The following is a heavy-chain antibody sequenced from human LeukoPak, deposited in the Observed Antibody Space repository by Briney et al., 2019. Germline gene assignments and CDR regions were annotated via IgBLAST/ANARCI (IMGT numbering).Heavy chain of an antibody. V-gene: IGHV1-2*02. CDR3: ARDKYTGYETFDY. CDR2: INPNNGGT. Sequence: ASVKVSCKTSGYTFTAYYMHWVRQAPGQGLEWMGWINPNNGGTNYAQKFQGRVTMTRDTSISTAYMELNSLTSDDPAVYYCARDKYTGYETFDYWGQGTLVTVSS. CDR1: GYTFTAYY. J-gene: IGHJ4*02. D-gene: IGHD5-12*01.